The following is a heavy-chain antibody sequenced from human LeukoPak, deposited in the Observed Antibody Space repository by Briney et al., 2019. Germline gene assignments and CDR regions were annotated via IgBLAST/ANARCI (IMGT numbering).Heavy chain of an antibody. CDR1: GGSIGSHY. Sequence: SDTLSLTCTVSGGSIGSHYWSWIRQPPGEGLDWIGYIYYSGTTSYNPSLKSRVTISVDTSKNQFSLKLSSVTAADTAVYYCARDYYDSRGEAFDIWGLGTMVTVSS. CDR3: ARDYYDSRGEAFDI. CDR2: IYYSGTT. D-gene: IGHD3-22*01. J-gene: IGHJ3*02. V-gene: IGHV4-59*11.